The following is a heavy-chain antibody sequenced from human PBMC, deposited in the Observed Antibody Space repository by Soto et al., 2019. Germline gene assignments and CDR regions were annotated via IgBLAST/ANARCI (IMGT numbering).Heavy chain of an antibody. CDR1: GYRFTSHW. J-gene: IGHJ6*02. CDR2: IWPDDSDI. Sequence: EEQLVQSGAEVKKAGESLKISCRGSGYRFTSHWITWVRQMPGKGLEWMGVIWPDDSDIRYSPSFQGQVTISADKSISTVYLQWTSVQDSDTGIYFRARHRLYRESHSFAMAVWGQGTTLTVS. D-gene: IGHD3-10*01. V-gene: IGHV5-51*01. CDR3: ARHRLYRESHSFAMAV.